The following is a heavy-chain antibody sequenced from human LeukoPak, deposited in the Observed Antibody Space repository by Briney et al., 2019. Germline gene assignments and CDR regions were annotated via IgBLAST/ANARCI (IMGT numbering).Heavy chain of an antibody. CDR3: ARDTSSGSYQPFDY. CDR1: GYTFTSYD. CDR2: MNPNSGNT. Sequence: SVKVSCKASGYTFTSYDVNWVGQATGQGREGMGWMNPNSGNTGYAQKFQGRVTITRNTSISTAYMELSSLRSEDTAVYYCARDTSSGSYQPFDYWGQGTLVTVSS. D-gene: IGHD1-26*01. J-gene: IGHJ4*02. V-gene: IGHV1-8*03.